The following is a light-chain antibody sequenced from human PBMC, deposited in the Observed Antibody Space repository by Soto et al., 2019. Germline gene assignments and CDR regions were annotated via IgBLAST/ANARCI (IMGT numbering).Light chain of an antibody. CDR2: ASS. Sequence: IQMTQSPSSLSASVGDRVTITCRASQTIRTYLNWYQQKPGKAPKLLIYASSSLQSGVPSRFSGSGSGTDFTLTITSLQPEDFATYICQQSYGMPWTFVQGTKVEV. V-gene: IGKV1-39*01. CDR1: QTIRTY. CDR3: QQSYGMPWT. J-gene: IGKJ1*01.